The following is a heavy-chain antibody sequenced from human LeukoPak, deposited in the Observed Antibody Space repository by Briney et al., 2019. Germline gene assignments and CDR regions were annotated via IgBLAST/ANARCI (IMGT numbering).Heavy chain of an antibody. D-gene: IGHD6-13*01. J-gene: IGHJ4*02. Sequence: AGGSLRLSCAASGFTFSSYKMNWVPQAPGKGLEWVSYISTSDTTIYYADSVKGRFTISRDNAKNSLYLQMNSLRVEDTAVYYCARGGGSSWCLDCWGQGTLVTVSS. CDR3: ARGGGSSWCLDC. CDR2: ISTSDTTI. V-gene: IGHV3-48*03. CDR1: GFTFSSYK.